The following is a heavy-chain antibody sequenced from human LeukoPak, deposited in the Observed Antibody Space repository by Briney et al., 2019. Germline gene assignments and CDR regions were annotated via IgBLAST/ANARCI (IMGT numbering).Heavy chain of an antibody. CDR2: ISGSGGVT. V-gene: IGHV3-23*01. D-gene: IGHD3-10*01. CDR1: GFTFSDYA. CDR3: ARDRGPYYYYGMDV. Sequence: GGSLRLSCAASGFTFSDYAMTWVRQAPGKGPEWVSGISGSGGVTYYADSVKGRFTISRDNSKNTLYVQMNSLRVEDTAVYYCARDRGPYYYYGMDVWGQGTTVTVSS. J-gene: IGHJ6*02.